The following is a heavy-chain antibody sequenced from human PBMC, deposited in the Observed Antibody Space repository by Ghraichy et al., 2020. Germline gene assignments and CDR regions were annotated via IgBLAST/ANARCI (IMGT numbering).Heavy chain of an antibody. J-gene: IGHJ3*02. CDR1: GFTFSSYG. D-gene: IGHD3-3*01. Sequence: GGSLRLSCAASGFTFSSYGMHWVRQAPGKGLEWVAVIWYDGSNKYYADSVKGRFTISRDNSKNTLYLQMNSLRAEDTAVYYCARDRSDFWSGAEDAFDIWGQGTMVTVSS. CDR3: ARDRSDFWSGAEDAFDI. CDR2: IWYDGSNK. V-gene: IGHV3-33*01.